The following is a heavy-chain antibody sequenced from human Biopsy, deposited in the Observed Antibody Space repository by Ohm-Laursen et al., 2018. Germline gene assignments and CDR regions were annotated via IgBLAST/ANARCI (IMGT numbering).Heavy chain of an antibody. CDR1: GDSVTKYY. CDR3: ARDSGILNYGNFKYYHYYGMDV. J-gene: IGHJ6*02. Sequence: GTLSLTCAVSGDSVTKYYWSWIRQPPGKGLEWIGHIYYSVMTDYNPSLQSRVSISVDTSRNQVSLTLSSVTAADTAVYYCARDSGILNYGNFKYYHYYGMDVWGQGTKVTVSS. CDR2: IYYSVMT. D-gene: IGHD4-11*01. V-gene: IGHV4-59*02.